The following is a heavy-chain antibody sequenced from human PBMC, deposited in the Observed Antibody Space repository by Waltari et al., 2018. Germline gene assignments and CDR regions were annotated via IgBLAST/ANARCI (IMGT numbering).Heavy chain of an antibody. J-gene: IGHJ4*02. CDR1: GFTFSSYS. Sequence: EVQLVESGGGLVRPGGSLRLYCAASGFTFSSYSMNWVRQAPGKGLVWVSYVSVISSTRYYADSVKGRFTISRDNAKNSLCLQMNSLIAEDTAVYYCGRSSYTVFGVVTYPLDYWGQGTLVTVSS. D-gene: IGHD3-3*01. CDR2: VSVISSTR. CDR3: GRSSYTVFGVVTYPLDY. V-gene: IGHV3-48*01.